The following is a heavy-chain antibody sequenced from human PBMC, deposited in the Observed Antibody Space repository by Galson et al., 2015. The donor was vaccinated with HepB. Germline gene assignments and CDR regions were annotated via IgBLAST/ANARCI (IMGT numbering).Heavy chain of an antibody. CDR1: GYSFTSYW. J-gene: IGHJ4*02. Sequence: QSGAEVKKPGESLKISCKGSGYSFTSYWIGWVRQMPGKGLEWMGIIYPGDSDTRYSPSFQGQVTISADKSISTAYLQWSSLKASDTAMYYCASHSRREYSSSWYRYWGQGTLVTVSS. V-gene: IGHV5-51*01. D-gene: IGHD6-13*01. CDR2: IYPGDSDT. CDR3: ASHSRREYSSSWYRY.